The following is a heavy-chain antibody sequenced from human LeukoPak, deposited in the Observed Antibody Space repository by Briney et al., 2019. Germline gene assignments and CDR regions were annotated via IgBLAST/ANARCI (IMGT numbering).Heavy chain of an antibody. V-gene: IGHV3-53*01. CDR2: IYSGGST. Sequence: GGSLRLSCAASGFTVSDNYMSWVRQAPGKGLEWVSVIYSGGSTYYADPVKGRFTISRDNSKNTLYLQMNSLRAEDTAVYYCARDAIVGATNGWGQGTLVTVSS. CDR3: ARDAIVGATNG. J-gene: IGHJ4*02. D-gene: IGHD1-26*01. CDR1: GFTVSDNY.